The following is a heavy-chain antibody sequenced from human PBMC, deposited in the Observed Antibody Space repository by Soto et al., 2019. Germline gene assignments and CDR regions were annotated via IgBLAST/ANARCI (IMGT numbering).Heavy chain of an antibody. CDR3: ARDDNIVAVTTSLGAMDV. D-gene: IGHD2-2*01. CDR2: IYHSGST. CDR1: GGSISSNKW. V-gene: IGHV4-4*02. Sequence: PSETLSLTCAVYGGSISSNKWWSWVRQPPGKGLEWIGEIYHSGSTNYNPSLKSRVTISLDKSKNQFSLKLTSVTAADSAVYYCARDDNIVAVTTSLGAMDVWGQGTRVTVSS. J-gene: IGHJ6*02.